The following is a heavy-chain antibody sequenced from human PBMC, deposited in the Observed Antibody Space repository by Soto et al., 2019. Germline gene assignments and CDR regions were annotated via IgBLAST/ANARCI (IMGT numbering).Heavy chain of an antibody. CDR2: INTSGGNS. J-gene: IGHJ1*01. Sequence: HLAQSGPEVKRPGASVKISCKASGFIFTDWFMHWVRQAPGQGPEWMGIINTSGGNSIYSQKFQDRVTMTRDTSTSTIYVELSSLTSADTAVYYCDKEGAIPGEVDAWGQGTLVTVSS. CDR3: DKEGAIPGEVDA. D-gene: IGHD2-21*01. V-gene: IGHV1-46*01. CDR1: GFIFTDWF.